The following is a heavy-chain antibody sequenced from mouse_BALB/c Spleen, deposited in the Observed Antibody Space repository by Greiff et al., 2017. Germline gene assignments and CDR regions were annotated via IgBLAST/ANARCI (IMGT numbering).Heavy chain of an antibody. CDR3: AREGGENAMDY. Sequence: EVQGVESGGGLVKPGGSLKLSCAASGFTFSSYAMSWVRQTPEKRLEWVATISSGGSYTYYPDSVKGRFTISRDNAKNTLYLQMSSLRSEDTAMYYCAREGGENAMDYWGQGTSVTVSS. CDR1: GFTFSSYA. CDR2: ISSGGSYT. V-gene: IGHV5-9-3*01. J-gene: IGHJ4*01.